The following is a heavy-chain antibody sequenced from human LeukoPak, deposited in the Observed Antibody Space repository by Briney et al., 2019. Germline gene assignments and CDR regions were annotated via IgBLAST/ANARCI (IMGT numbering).Heavy chain of an antibody. CDR2: IYHSGST. CDR1: GYSISSGYD. CDR3: ARGRIARLPFFDY. V-gene: IGHV4-38-2*02. Sequence: SETLSLTCTVSGYSISSGYDWGWIRQPPGKGLEWIGSIYHSGSTYYNPSLKSRVTISVDTSKNQFSLKLSSVTAADTAVYYCARGRIARLPFFDYWGQGTLVTVSS. J-gene: IGHJ4*02. D-gene: IGHD5-18*01.